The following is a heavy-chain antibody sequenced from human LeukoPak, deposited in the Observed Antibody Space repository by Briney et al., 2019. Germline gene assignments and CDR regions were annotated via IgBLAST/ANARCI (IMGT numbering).Heavy chain of an antibody. V-gene: IGHV7-4-1*02. Sequence: ASVKVSCKASGYTFTSYAMNWVRQAPGQGLEWMGWINTNTGNPTYAQGFTGRFVFSLDTSVSTAYLQISSLRSEDTAVYYCAREPGYYYDSSRGAFDIWGQGTMVTVSS. J-gene: IGHJ3*02. D-gene: IGHD3-22*01. CDR1: GYTFTSYA. CDR3: AREPGYYYDSSRGAFDI. CDR2: INTNTGNP.